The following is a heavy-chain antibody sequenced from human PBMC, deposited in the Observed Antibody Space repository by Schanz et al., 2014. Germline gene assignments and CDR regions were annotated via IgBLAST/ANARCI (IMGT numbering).Heavy chain of an antibody. J-gene: IGHJ2*01. CDR2: ISGSGGST. CDR3: AKDAPYPFDL. V-gene: IGHV3-23*04. CDR1: GFIFRSFG. Sequence: GQLVESGGGVVQPGKSLRLSCATSGFIFRSFGIHWVRQAPGKGLEWVSAISGSGGSTYYADSVKGRFTISRDNSKNTLYLQMNSLRAEDTAIYYCAKDAPYPFDLWGRGTLITVSS.